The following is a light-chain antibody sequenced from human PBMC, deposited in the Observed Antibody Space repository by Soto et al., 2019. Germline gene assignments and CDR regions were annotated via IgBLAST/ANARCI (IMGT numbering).Light chain of an antibody. CDR2: GAS. CDR1: QSVTTQ. CDR3: QQYGSSPQWT. V-gene: IGKV3-20*01. J-gene: IGKJ1*01. Sequence: IVLTQYPGTLSLSPGERATLSCRASQSVTTQLAWYQQKPGQAPRLLIYGASSRATGIPDRFSGSGSGTDFTLTISRLEPEDFAVYYCQQYGSSPQWTFGQGTKVDIK.